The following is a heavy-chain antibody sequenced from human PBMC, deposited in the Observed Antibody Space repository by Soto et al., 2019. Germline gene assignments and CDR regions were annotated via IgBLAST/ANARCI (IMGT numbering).Heavy chain of an antibody. CDR1: GGSIRSGGYY. CDR2: IYYSGNT. J-gene: IGHJ6*02. D-gene: IGHD5-18*01. Sequence: QVQLQESSPGLVKPSQTLSLTCTVSGGSIRSGGYYWSWVRQNPRRGLEWIGNIYYSGNTYYNPSLKSRLTISVDTSKNQFSLNLSSVTAADTAVYYCARDRLMATAGTARHYFGLDVWGQGTTVTVSS. CDR3: ARDRLMATAGTARHYFGLDV. V-gene: IGHV4-31*03.